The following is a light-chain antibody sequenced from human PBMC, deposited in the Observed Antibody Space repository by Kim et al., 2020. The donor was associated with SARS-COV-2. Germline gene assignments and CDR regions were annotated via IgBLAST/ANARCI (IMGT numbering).Light chain of an antibody. CDR3: QQYHSSPYS. CDR1: QIVTSSY. Sequence: EIVLTQSPGTLSLSPGEGATLSCRASQIVTSSYIAWYQQKPGQAPRLLIYGVSSRATGIPDRFRGSGSGTDFTLTISRLVPEDFAVYYCQQYHSSPYSFGQGTKLEI. V-gene: IGKV3-20*01. J-gene: IGKJ2*01. CDR2: GVS.